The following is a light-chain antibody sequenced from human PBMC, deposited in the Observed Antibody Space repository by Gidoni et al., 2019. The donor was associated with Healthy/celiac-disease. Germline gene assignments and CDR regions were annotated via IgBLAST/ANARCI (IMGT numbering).Light chain of an antibody. CDR1: SSDVGGYNY. CDR2: DVS. J-gene: IGLJ3*02. Sequence: QSALPQPASVSGSPRQSITISCTGTSSDVGGYNYFSWYQQHPGKAPKLMIYDVSNRPSGVSNRFSGSKAGNTASLTISGLQAEDEADYYCSSYTSSSTRRVFGGGTKLTVL. V-gene: IGLV2-14*01. CDR3: SSYTSSSTRRV.